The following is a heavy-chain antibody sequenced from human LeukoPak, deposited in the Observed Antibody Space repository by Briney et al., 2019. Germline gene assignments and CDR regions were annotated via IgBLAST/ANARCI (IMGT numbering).Heavy chain of an antibody. D-gene: IGHD5-12*01. CDR3: AKCGYSGYGGNWFDP. Sequence: PGGSLRLSCAASGFTFSNYGMHWVRQAPGKGLEWVSVISYDASKQYYADSVKGRFTISRDTSKNTLYLQMNSLRPDETAVYYCAKCGYSGYGGNWFDPWGQGTLVTVSS. CDR2: ISYDASKQ. V-gene: IGHV3-30*18. J-gene: IGHJ5*02. CDR1: GFTFSNYG.